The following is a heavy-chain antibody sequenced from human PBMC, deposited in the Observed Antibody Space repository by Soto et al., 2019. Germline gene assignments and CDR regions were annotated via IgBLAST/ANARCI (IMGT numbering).Heavy chain of an antibody. J-gene: IGHJ5*02. Sequence: SETLSLTCTVSGGSISSYYWSWIRQPPGKGLEWIGYIYYSGSTNYNPSLKSRVTISVDTAKNQFSLKLSSVTAADTAVDYGARSQQYQLRYNWFDPWGQGTLVTVSS. V-gene: IGHV4-59*01. CDR1: GGSISSYY. D-gene: IGHD2-2*01. CDR2: IYYSGST. CDR3: ARSQQYQLRYNWFDP.